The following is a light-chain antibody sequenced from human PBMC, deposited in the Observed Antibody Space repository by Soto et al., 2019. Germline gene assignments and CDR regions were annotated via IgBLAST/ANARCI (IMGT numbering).Light chain of an antibody. CDR3: QQYNNWPRT. V-gene: IGKV3-15*01. J-gene: IGKJ1*01. CDR1: QSVSSN. Sequence: EIVMTQSPATLSVSPGERATLSCRASQSVSSNLAWYKKKPGQAPRLLIYGASTKATAIPARFSGSRSETEFTLTFISLQSEDFAVYYCQQYNNWPRTFGQGTKVDIK. CDR2: GAS.